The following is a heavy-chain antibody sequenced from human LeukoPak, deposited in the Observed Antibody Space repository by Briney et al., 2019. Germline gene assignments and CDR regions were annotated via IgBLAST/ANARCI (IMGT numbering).Heavy chain of an antibody. CDR1: GFTFSSYA. D-gene: IGHD6-19*01. CDR3: ARDRRPYSSGWYFDY. Sequence: GGSLRLSCAASGFTFSSYAMHWVRQAPGKGLELVAVISYDGSNKYYADSVKGRFTISRDNSKNTLYLQMNSLRAEDTAVYYCARDRRPYSSGWYFDYWGQGTLVTVSS. V-gene: IGHV3-30-3*01. CDR2: ISYDGSNK. J-gene: IGHJ4*02.